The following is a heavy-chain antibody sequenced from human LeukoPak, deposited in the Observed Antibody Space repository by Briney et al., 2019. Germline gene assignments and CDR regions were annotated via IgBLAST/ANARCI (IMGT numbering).Heavy chain of an antibody. V-gene: IGHV4-59*01. CDR3: ARNIAAAGNWRDWFDP. J-gene: IGHJ5*02. CDR2: IYYSGST. D-gene: IGHD6-13*01. CDR1: GGSISSYY. Sequence: SETLSLTCTVSGGSISSYYWSWIRQPPGKGLEWIAYIYYSGSTNYNPSLKSRVTISVDTSKNKFSLKLSSVTAADTAVYYCARNIAAAGNWRDWFDPWGQGTLVTVSS.